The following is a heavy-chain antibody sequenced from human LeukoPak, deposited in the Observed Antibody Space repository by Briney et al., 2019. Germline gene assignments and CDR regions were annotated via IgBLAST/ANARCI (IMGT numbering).Heavy chain of an antibody. CDR3: ARRQGAFDI. Sequence: SETLSLTCAVYGGSFSGYYWSWIRQPPGKGLEWIGEINHSGSTNYNPSLKSRVTISVDTSKNQFSLKLSSVTAADTAVYYCARRQGAFDIWGQGTMVTVSS. V-gene: IGHV4-34*01. CDR1: GGSFSGYY. CDR2: INHSGST. J-gene: IGHJ3*02.